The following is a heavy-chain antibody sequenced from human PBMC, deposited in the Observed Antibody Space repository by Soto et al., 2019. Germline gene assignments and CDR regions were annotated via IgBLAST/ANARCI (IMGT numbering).Heavy chain of an antibody. CDR3: ASAEYYYDSSGWYY. CDR2: ISSSSSYI. J-gene: IGHJ4*02. CDR1: GFTFSSYS. D-gene: IGHD3-22*01. Sequence: EVQLVESGGGLVKPGGSLRLSCAASGFTFSSYSMNWVRQAPGKGLEWVSSISSSSSYIYYADSVKGRFTISRDNAKNSLYLQMNSLRAEDTAVYYCASAEYYYDSSGWYYWGQGTLVTVSS. V-gene: IGHV3-21*01.